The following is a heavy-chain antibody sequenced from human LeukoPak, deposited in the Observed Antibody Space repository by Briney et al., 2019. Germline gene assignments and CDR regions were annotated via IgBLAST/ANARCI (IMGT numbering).Heavy chain of an antibody. Sequence: SETLSLTCTVSGYSISTGYYWDWIRQPPGKGLEWIGTFYHGGSTYYNPSLKSRVTISVDTSKNQFSLNLTSVTAADTAVYYCAREVASLDYWGQGTLVTVSS. CDR2: FYHGGST. CDR1: GYSISTGYY. D-gene: IGHD2-21*01. V-gene: IGHV4-38-2*02. CDR3: AREVASLDY. J-gene: IGHJ4*02.